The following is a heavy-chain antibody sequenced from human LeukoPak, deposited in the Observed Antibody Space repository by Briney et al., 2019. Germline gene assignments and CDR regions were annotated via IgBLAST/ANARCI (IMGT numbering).Heavy chain of an antibody. D-gene: IGHD3-10*01. V-gene: IGHV3-9*01. Sequence: GGSLRLSCAASGFTFDDYAMHWVRQAPGKGLEWVSGISWNSDNMAYVDSVKGRFTISRDNAKNSLYLQMNSLRAEDTALYYCAKEQREYYYGSGTSYNVDTFANWGQRTLVTVSS. CDR3: AKEQREYYYGSGTSYNVDTFAN. CDR1: GFTFDDYA. CDR2: ISWNSDNM. J-gene: IGHJ4*02.